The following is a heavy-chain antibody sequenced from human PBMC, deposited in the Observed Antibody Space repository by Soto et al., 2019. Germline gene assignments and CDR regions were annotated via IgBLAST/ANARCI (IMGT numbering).Heavy chain of an antibody. CDR1: GFTFSSYG. Sequence: LRLSCAASGFTFSSYGMHWVRQAPGKGLEWVAVIWYDGSNKYYADSVKGRFTISRDNSKNTLYLQMNSLRAEDTAVYYCARDPGVSYSSGWSNFDYWGQGTLVTVSS. CDR2: IWYDGSNK. D-gene: IGHD6-19*01. CDR3: ARDPGVSYSSGWSNFDY. J-gene: IGHJ4*02. V-gene: IGHV3-33*01.